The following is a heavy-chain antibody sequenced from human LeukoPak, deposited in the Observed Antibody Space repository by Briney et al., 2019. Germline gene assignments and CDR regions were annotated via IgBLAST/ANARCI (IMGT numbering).Heavy chain of an antibody. V-gene: IGHV3-21*01. Sequence: NPGGSLRLSCAASGFTFSIYSMNWVRQAPGKGLEWVSSISSSSSYIYYADSVKGRFTISRDNAKNSLYLQMNSLRAEDTAVYYCARARTHQWLAHYYYYGMDVWGQGTTVTVSS. J-gene: IGHJ6*02. CDR2: ISSSSSYI. CDR3: ARARTHQWLAHYYYYGMDV. D-gene: IGHD6-19*01. CDR1: GFTFSIYS.